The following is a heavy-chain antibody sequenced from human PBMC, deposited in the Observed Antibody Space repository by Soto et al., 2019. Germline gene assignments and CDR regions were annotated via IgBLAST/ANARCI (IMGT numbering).Heavy chain of an antibody. CDR3: AREPKGYCSGGSCFKDAFDI. CDR1: GFTFSSYW. CDR2: IKQDGSEK. Sequence: QTGGSLRLSCAASGFTFSSYWMSWVRQAPGKGLEWVANIKQDGSEKYYVDSVKGRFTISRDNAKNSLYLQMNSLRAEDTAVYYCAREPKGYCSGGSCFKDAFDIWGQGTMVTVSS. J-gene: IGHJ3*02. D-gene: IGHD2-15*01. V-gene: IGHV3-7*01.